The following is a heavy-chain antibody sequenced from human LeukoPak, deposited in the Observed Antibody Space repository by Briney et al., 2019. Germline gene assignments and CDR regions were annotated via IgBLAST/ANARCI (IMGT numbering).Heavy chain of an antibody. D-gene: IGHD6-13*01. J-gene: IGHJ4*02. V-gene: IGHV3-33*06. CDR3: AKVVQYTASTGTGLDY. Sequence: GGSLRLSCAASGFIFSNYGMHWVRQAPGKGLDWVAVIWYDGSYKYYADSVKGRFTISRYNSKNTLYLQMNSLRAEDTAIYYCAKVVQYTASTGTGLDYWGQGTLVTVSS. CDR1: GFIFSNYG. CDR2: IWYDGSYK.